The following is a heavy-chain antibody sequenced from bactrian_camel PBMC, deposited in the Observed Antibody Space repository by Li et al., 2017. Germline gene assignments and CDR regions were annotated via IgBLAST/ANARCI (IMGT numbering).Heavy chain of an antibody. CDR3: AARGPYCYTKLSVADFTY. CDR1: GYTYNRNC. D-gene: IGHD2*01. V-gene: IGHV3S40*01. Sequence: DVQLVESGGGSVQAGGSLRLSCAASGYTYNRNCMAWFRQAPGKEREGVARIYTGSGNTYYADSVKGRFTISQDSAKNTVYLQMNSLKPEDTAMYYCAARGPYCYTKLSVADFTYWGQGTQVTVS. J-gene: IGHJ6*01. CDR2: IYTGSGNT.